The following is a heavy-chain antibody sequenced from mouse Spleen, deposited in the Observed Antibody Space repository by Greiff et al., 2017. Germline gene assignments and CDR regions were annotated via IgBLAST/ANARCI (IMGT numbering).Heavy chain of an antibody. V-gene: IGHV2-6-7*01. Sequence: VQLQESGPGLVAPSQSLSITCTVSGFSLTGYGVNWVRQPPGKGLEWLGMIWGDGSTDYNSALKSRLSISKDNSKSQVFLKMNSLQTDDTARYYCARDLYDGYYNYAMDYWGQGTSVTVSS. CDR2: IWGDGST. J-gene: IGHJ4*01. CDR3: ARDLYDGYYNYAMDY. CDR1: GFSLTGYG. D-gene: IGHD2-3*01.